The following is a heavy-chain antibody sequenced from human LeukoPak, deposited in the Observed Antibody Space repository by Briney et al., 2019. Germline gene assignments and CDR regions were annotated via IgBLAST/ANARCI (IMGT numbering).Heavy chain of an antibody. CDR2: INPNSGGT. J-gene: IGHJ3*02. CDR3: ARDGAVLMVYAIDVDAFDI. CDR1: GYTFTSYA. D-gene: IGHD2-8*01. V-gene: IGHV1-2*02. Sequence: GASVKVSCKASGYTFTSYAMNWVRQAPGQGLEWMGWINPNSGGTNYAQKFQGRVTMTRDTSISTAYMELSRLRSDDTAVYYCARDGAVLMVYAIDVDAFDIWGQGTMVTVSS.